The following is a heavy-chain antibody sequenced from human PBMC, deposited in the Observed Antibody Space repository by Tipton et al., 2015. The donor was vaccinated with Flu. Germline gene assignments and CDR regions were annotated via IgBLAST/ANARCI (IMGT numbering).Heavy chain of an antibody. V-gene: IGHV1-69*01. J-gene: IGHJ6*03. CDR2: IIPIFGTT. CDR1: GGTFSSHA. Sequence: QLVQSGAEVKKPGSSVKVSCKASGGTFSSHAITWVRQAPGQGLEWMGGIIPIFGTTNYAQNFQGRVTITADESTSTAYMELSSLRSEDTAVYYCARDVYYDFWSGYHEPYCYYYQMDVWGEGTTVTVSS. CDR3: ARDVYYDFWSGYHEPYCYYYQMDV. D-gene: IGHD3-3*01.